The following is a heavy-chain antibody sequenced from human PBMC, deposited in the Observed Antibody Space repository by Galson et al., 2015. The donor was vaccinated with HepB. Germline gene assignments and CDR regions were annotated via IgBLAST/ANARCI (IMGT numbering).Heavy chain of an antibody. CDR3: AKDLFMGWSGYSGPLDY. Sequence: SLRLSCAASGFTFSNYAIHCVRQAPGKGLEWVAVISYDGTNKYYADSVKGRFTISRDNSKNTLYLQMNSLRPEDTAVYLCAKDLFMGWSGYSGPLDYWGQGTLVTVSS. D-gene: IGHD3-3*01. CDR1: GFTFSNYA. J-gene: IGHJ4*02. V-gene: IGHV3-30*18. CDR2: ISYDGTNK.